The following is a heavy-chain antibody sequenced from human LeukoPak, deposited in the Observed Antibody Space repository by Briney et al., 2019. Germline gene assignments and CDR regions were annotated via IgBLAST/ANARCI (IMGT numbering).Heavy chain of an antibody. V-gene: IGHV1-2*02. CDR2: INPNSGGT. D-gene: IGHD6-13*01. Sequence: ASVKVSCKASGYTFTGYYMYWVRQAPGQGLEWTGWINPNSGGTNYAQKFQGRVTMTRDTSISTAYMELSRLRSDDTAVYYCARVGIWRSPVDWFDPWGQGTLVTVSS. CDR3: ARVGIWRSPVDWFDP. CDR1: GYTFTGYY. J-gene: IGHJ5*02.